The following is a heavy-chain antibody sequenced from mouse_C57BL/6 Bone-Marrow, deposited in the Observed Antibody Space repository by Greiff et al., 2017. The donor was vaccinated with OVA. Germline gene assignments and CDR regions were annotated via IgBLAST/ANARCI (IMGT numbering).Heavy chain of an antibody. J-gene: IGHJ4*01. CDR3: TAFITTVVAPYAMDY. CDR1: GYTFTDYE. CDR2: IDPETGGT. Sequence: QVQLQQSGAELVRPGASVTLSCKASGYTFTDYEMHWVKQTPVHGLEWIGAIDPETGGTAYNQKFKGKAILTADKSSSTAYMELRSLTSEDSAVYYCTAFITTVVAPYAMDYWGQGTSHTGSS. V-gene: IGHV1-15*01. D-gene: IGHD1-1*01.